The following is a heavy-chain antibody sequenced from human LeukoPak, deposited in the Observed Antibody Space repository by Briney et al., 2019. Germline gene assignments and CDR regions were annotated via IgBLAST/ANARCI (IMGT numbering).Heavy chain of an antibody. CDR2: INGAGDNT. D-gene: IGHD3-16*01. CDR3: AKVSVCYGCYLDY. V-gene: IGHV3-23*01. J-gene: IGHJ4*02. Sequence: GVSLRLPCAASGYTFSSHGLTWVRQAPGKALEWVANINGAGDNTYYAETVKGRFTISGDNSKNTLYLQMHSLRAEDTAIYYCAKVSVCYGCYLDYWGQGTLVTVS. CDR1: GYTFSSHG.